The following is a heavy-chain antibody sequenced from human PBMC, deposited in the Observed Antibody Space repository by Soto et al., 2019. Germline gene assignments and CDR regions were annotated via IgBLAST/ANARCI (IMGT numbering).Heavy chain of an antibody. J-gene: IGHJ4*02. D-gene: IGHD5-12*01. CDR1: GFTFNSHW. CDR3: ARDPRDGYHFPPDY. CDR2: INGDGSST. V-gene: IGHV3-74*01. Sequence: GGSLRLSCVPSGFTFNSHWMHWVRQAPGKGLVWVSRINGDGSSTSYADSVRGRFTISRDNAKNTLYLQMNSLRAEDTAVYYCARDPRDGYHFPPDYWGQGTLVTVSS.